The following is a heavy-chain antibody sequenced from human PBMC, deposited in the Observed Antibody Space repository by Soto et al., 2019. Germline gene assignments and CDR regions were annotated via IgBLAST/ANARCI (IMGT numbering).Heavy chain of an antibody. V-gene: IGHV3-48*02. CDR2: ISSSSSTI. J-gene: IGHJ5*02. D-gene: IGHD3-3*01. CDR1: RCPFSSYS. Sequence: PGGSMRLSWTASRCPFSSYSMNWVRKTTGKGLEWVSYISSSSSTIYYADSVKGRFTISRDNAKNSLYLQMNSLRDEDTAVYYCARDHYDFWSGYYTGFDPWGQGTLVTVSS. CDR3: ARDHYDFWSGYYTGFDP.